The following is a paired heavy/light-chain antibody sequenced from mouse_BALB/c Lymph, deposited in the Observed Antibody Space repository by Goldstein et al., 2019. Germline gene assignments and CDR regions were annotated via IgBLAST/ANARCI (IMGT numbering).Heavy chain of an antibody. V-gene: IGHV1-9*01. CDR2: ILPGSGST. CDR3: ARRYRYPFAY. Sequence: QVQLQQSGAELMKPGASVKISCKATGYTFSSYWIEWVKQRPGHGLEWIGEILPGSGSTNYNEKFKGKATFTADTSSNTAYMQLSSLTSEDSAVYYCARRYRYPFAYWGQGTLVTVSA. D-gene: IGHD2-14*01. J-gene: IGHJ3*01. CDR1: GYTFSSYW.
Light chain of an antibody. CDR2: YAS. CDR1: QSVSTSSYSY. J-gene: IGKJ1*01. CDR3: QHSWEIPPWT. Sequence: DIVLTQSPASLAVSLGQRATISCRASQSVSTSSYSYMHWYQQKPGQPPKLLIKYASNLESGVPARFSGSGSGTDFTLNIHPVEEEDTATYYCQHSWEIPPWTFGGGTKLEIK. V-gene: IGKV3-7*01.